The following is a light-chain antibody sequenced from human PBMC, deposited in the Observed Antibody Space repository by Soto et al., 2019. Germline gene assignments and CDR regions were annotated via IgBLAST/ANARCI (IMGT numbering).Light chain of an antibody. V-gene: IGKV3-15*01. Sequence: EIVMTQSPATLSVSPGERATLSCRASQSVSRNLAWYQQKPGQAPRLLIYAASTRATGIPARFSGSGSGKEFPLTISSLQSEDFAVYYCQQYNNWPYTFGQGTKLEIK. CDR3: QQYNNWPYT. J-gene: IGKJ2*01. CDR1: QSVSRN. CDR2: AAS.